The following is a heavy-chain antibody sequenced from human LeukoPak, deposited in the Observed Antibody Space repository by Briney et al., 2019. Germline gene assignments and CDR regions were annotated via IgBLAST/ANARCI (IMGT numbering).Heavy chain of an antibody. D-gene: IGHD3-22*01. CDR2: ISSSRSYI. J-gene: IGHJ2*01. CDR1: GFTFSSYS. CDR3: ARDGYYYDSSGSGGWYFDL. Sequence: GGSLRLSCAASGFTFSSYSMNWVRQAPGKGLEWVSSISSSRSYIYYADSVKGRFTISRDNAKNSLYLQMNSLRAEDTAVYYCARDGYYYDSSGSGGWYFDLWGRGTLVTVSS. V-gene: IGHV3-21*01.